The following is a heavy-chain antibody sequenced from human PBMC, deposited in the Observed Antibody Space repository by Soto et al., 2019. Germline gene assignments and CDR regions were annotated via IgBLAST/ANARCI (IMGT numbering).Heavy chain of an antibody. J-gene: IGHJ6*02. V-gene: IGHV1-18*01. CDR3: AREGYSNYVRGYYYYYGMDV. CDR2: ISAYNGNT. D-gene: IGHD4-4*01. CDR1: GYTFTSHG. Sequence: ASVKVYCKASGYTFTSHGIRWVRQAPRQGLEWMGWISAYNGNTNYAQKLQGRVTMTTDTSTSTAYMELRSLRSDDTAVYYCAREGYSNYVRGYYYYYGMDVWG.